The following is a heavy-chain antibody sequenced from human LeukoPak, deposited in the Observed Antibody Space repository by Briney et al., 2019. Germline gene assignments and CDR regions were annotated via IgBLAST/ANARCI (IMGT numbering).Heavy chain of an antibody. CDR3: TRRFDY. CDR1: GFTFSSYW. CDR2: INFDGSST. Sequence: GSLRLSCAAFGFTFSSYWMHWVRQAPGKGLVWVSRINFDGSSTRYADSVKGRFTISRDNAKNTLYLQMNSLRAEDTAVYYCTRRFDYWGQGTLVTVSS. J-gene: IGHJ4*02. V-gene: IGHV3-74*01.